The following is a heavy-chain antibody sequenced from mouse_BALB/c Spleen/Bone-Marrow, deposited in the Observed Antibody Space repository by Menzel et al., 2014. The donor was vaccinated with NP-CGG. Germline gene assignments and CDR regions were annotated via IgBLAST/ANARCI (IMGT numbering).Heavy chain of an antibody. CDR2: IDPSDSYS. CDR1: GYTFTNYW. Sequence: VQLQQSGAELVKPGASVKLSCKASGYTFTNYWMHWVKQRPGQGLEWIGEIDPSDSYSNYNQNFKGKATLTVDKSSSTAYMQLTSLTSEDSAVYYCARGVVYYYAMDYWGQGTSVTASS. CDR3: ARGVVYYYAMDY. J-gene: IGHJ4*01. V-gene: IGHV1-69*02.